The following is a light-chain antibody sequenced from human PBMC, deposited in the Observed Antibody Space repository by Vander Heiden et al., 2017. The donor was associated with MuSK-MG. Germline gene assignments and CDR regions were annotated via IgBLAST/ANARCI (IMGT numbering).Light chain of an antibody. CDR2: EDS. CDR3: QVWDDSSDHVV. Sequence: SFVLTQPPPVSLAPGQTARLTLGGKNIGSKLVQWYQQKPGQAPVLVIYEDSDRHSGIPDRFSGSNSGNTATLTVSRVEAGDEADYYCQVWDDSSDHVVFGGGTKLTVL. CDR1: NIGSKL. J-gene: IGLJ2*01. V-gene: IGLV3-21*02.